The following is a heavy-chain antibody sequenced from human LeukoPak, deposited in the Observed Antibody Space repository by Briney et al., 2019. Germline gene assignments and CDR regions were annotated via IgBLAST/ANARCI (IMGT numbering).Heavy chain of an antibody. V-gene: IGHV1-18*01. CDR1: GYTFTSYG. J-gene: IGHJ5*02. CDR2: ISAYNGNT. CDR3: ARDLNGNVVPAAINWFDP. D-gene: IGHD2-2*02. Sequence: ASVKVSCKASGYTFTSYGIRWVRQAPGQGLEWMGWISAYNGNTNYAQKLQGRVTMTTDTSTSTAYMELRSLRSDDTAVYYCARDLNGNVVPAAINWFDPWGQGTLVTVPS.